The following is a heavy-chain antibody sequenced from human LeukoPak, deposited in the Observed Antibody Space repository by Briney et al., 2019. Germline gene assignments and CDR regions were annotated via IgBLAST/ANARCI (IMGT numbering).Heavy chain of an antibody. CDR1: GYTFTSYG. CDR2: MNPNSGNT. J-gene: IGHJ4*02. V-gene: IGHV1-8*01. CDR3: ARVWHDYVWGSYRNWDY. D-gene: IGHD3-16*02. Sequence: ASVKVSCKASGYTFTSYGINWVRQATGQGLEWMGWMNPNSGNTGYAQKFQGRVTMTRNTSISTAYMELSSLRSEDTAVYYCARVWHDYVWGSYRNWDYWGQGTLVTVSS.